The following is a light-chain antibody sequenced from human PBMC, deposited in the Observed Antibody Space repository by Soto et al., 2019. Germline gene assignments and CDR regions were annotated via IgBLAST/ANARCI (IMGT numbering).Light chain of an antibody. CDR2: SVT. V-gene: IGLV2-11*01. J-gene: IGLJ1*01. Sequence: LTQPRSVSGSPGQSVTISCSGTINDVGGYNSVSWFQHHPGSAPKLMVHSVTQRPSGVPDRFSGSKSGNTASLTISGLQAEDEADYYCCSYAGSYTSYVFGTGTKVTVL. CDR3: CSYAGSYTSYV. CDR1: INDVGGYNS.